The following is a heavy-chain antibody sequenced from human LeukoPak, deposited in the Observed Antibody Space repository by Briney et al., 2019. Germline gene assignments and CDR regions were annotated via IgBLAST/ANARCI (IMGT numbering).Heavy chain of an antibody. V-gene: IGHV4-59*01. CDR2: IYYIGST. CDR3: ARETAAAPAGFDY. J-gene: IGHJ4*02. D-gene: IGHD6-13*01. Sequence: MPSETLSLTCTVSGGSISSYYWSWIRQPPGKGLEWIGYIYYIGSTNYNPSLKSRVTISVDTSKNQFSLKLNSVTAADTAVYYCARETAAAPAGFDYWGQGTLVTVSS. CDR1: GGSISSYY.